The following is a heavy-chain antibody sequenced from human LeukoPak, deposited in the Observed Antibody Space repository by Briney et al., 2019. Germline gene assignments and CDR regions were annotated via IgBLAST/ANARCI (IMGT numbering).Heavy chain of an antibody. Sequence: GGSLRLSCAASGFTFDNYAMHWVRQTPGRGLEWVSGISWNSGSIDYADSVKGRFTISRDNAKNTLYLQMNSLRAEDTAVYYCARVLRYFDWLGYNWFDPWGQGTLVTVSS. D-gene: IGHD3-9*01. CDR2: ISWNSGSI. J-gene: IGHJ5*02. V-gene: IGHV3-9*01. CDR1: GFTFDNYA. CDR3: ARVLRYFDWLGYNWFDP.